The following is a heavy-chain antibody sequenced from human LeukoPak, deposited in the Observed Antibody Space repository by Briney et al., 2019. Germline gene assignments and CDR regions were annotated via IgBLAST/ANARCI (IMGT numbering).Heavy chain of an antibody. V-gene: IGHV4-59*11. D-gene: IGHD3-3*01. CDR3: ARDYDFRVGQWYYAMDV. CDR2: IHYSGGT. J-gene: IGHJ6*02. Sequence: PSETLSLTCSVSGDSINNHYWNWIRQPPGKGLEWVGYIHYSGGTTYNPSLGSRVTISVDRSKKEFSLKLISVTPADTAVYCCARDYDFRVGQWYYAMDVWGQGTTVTVSS. CDR1: GDSINNHY.